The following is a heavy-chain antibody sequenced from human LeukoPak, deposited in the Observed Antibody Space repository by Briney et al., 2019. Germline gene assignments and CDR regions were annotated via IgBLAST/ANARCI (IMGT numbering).Heavy chain of an antibody. CDR2: IYYSGST. D-gene: IGHD3-3*01. Sequence: SETLSLTCTVSGGSISSYYWSWIRQPPGKGLEWIGYIYYSGSTNYNPPLKSRVTISVDASKNQFSLKLSSVTAADTAVYYCARVGYYYYYGMDVRGQGTTVTVSS. V-gene: IGHV4-59*01. J-gene: IGHJ6*02. CDR1: GGSISSYY. CDR3: ARVGYYYYYGMDV.